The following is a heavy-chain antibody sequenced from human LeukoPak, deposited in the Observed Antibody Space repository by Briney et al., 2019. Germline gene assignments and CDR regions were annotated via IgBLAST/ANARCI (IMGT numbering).Heavy chain of an antibody. CDR3: ARDRYGGFDY. Sequence: SETLSLTCTVSGGSISRHYWSWIRLPPGNGLEWIGYIYYRGSTNYNPSLKSRVTISVDTSKNRFSLKLSSVTAADTAVYYCARDRYGGFDYWGQGTLVTVSS. CDR1: GGSISRHY. V-gene: IGHV4-59*11. J-gene: IGHJ4*02. D-gene: IGHD1-26*01. CDR2: IYYRGST.